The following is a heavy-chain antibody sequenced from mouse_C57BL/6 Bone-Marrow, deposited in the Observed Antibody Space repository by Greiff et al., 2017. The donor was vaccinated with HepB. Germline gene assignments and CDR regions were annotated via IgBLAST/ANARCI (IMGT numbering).Heavy chain of an antibody. Sequence: VQLKQSGPGLAKPPQTLSLTCSVTGYSITSDYWNWIRKFPGNKLEYMGYISYSGSTYYNPSLKSRISITRDTSKNQYYLQLNSVTTEDTATYYCARTGTKGYYAMDYWGQGTSVTVSS. D-gene: IGHD3-3*01. CDR3: ARTGTKGYYAMDY. CDR1: GYSITSDY. V-gene: IGHV3-8*01. J-gene: IGHJ4*01. CDR2: ISYSGST.